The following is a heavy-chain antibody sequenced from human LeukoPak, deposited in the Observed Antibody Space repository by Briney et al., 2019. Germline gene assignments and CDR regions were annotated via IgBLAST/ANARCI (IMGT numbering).Heavy chain of an antibody. V-gene: IGHV1-24*01. D-gene: IGHD3-10*01. CDR2: FDPEDGET. CDR1: RYTLTELS. Sequence: ASVKVSCKVSRYTLTELSMHWVRQAPGKGLEWTGGFDPEDGETIYAQKFQGRVTMTEDTSTDTAYMELSSLRSEDTAVYYCATIYYYGSGSYSDWGQGTLVTVSS. J-gene: IGHJ4*02. CDR3: ATIYYYGSGSYSD.